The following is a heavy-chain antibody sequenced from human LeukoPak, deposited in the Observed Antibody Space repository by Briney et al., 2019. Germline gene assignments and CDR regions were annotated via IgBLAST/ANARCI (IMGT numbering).Heavy chain of an antibody. CDR1: GGSISSGSYY. CDR2: FYTSGST. V-gene: IGHV4-61*02. D-gene: IGHD3-3*01. J-gene: IGHJ4*02. CDR3: ARELGENYDFWSGYYTLDY. Sequence: PSETLSLTCTVSGGSISSGSYYWSWIRQPAGKGLEWIGRFYTSGSTNYNPSLKSRVTISVDTSKNQFSLKLSSVTAADTAVYYCARELGENYDFWSGYYTLDYWGQGTLVTVSS.